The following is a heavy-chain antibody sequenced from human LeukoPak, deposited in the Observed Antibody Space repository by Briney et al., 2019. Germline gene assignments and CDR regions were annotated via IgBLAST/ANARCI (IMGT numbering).Heavy chain of an antibody. V-gene: IGHV4-4*02. CDR3: ARNAGYSDLNY. CDR1: GDSFSSNNY. D-gene: IGHD3-22*01. Sequence: SETLSLTCTVSGDSFSSNNYWTWVRQPPGKGLEWIGEIYRSGATNYNPSLRSRVTVSLDKSKNQFSLRLNSVAAADTAIYYCARNAGYSDLNYWGQGVLVTVSS. J-gene: IGHJ4*02. CDR2: IYRSGAT.